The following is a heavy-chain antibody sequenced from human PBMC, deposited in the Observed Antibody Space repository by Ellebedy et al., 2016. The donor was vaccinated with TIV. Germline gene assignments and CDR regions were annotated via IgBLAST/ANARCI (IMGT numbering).Heavy chain of an antibody. CDR2: ISNDGDTT. Sequence: GESLKISXAVSGLTFSSHSMNWVRQAPGKGLEWLSAISNDGDTTHYADSVKGRFTISRDSSKNRLYLQMNSLRAEDTAVYYCARGDMLGRYGDYFDYWGQGTLVTVSS. CDR1: GLTFSSHS. D-gene: IGHD4-17*01. J-gene: IGHJ4*02. V-gene: IGHV3-23*01. CDR3: ARGDMLGRYGDYFDY.